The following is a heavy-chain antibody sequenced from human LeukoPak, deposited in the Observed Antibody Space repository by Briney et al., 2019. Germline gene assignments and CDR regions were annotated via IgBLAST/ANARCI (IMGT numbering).Heavy chain of an antibody. CDR3: ARETITFESNWFDP. CDR1: GGSISSYY. J-gene: IGHJ5*02. Sequence: PSETLSLTCTVSGGSISSYYWSWIRRPPGKGLEWIGYIYYSGSTNYNPSLKSRVTISVDTSKNQFSLKLSSVTAADTAVYYCARETITFESNWFDPWGQGTLVTVSS. D-gene: IGHD2/OR15-2a*01. V-gene: IGHV4-59*01. CDR2: IYYSGST.